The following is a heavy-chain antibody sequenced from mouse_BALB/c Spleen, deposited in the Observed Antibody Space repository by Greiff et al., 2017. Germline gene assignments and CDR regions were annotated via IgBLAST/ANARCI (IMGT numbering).Heavy chain of an antibody. D-gene: IGHD1-1*01. Sequence: EVKLMESGGGLVQPGGSLKLSCAASGFTFSSYGMSWVRQTPDKRLELVATINSNGGSTYYPDSVKGRFTISRDNAKNTLYLQMSSLKSEDTAMYYCARDDGSSYLAWFAYWGQGTLVTDSA. V-gene: IGHV5-6-3*01. CDR2: INSNGGST. J-gene: IGHJ3*01. CDR1: GFTFSSYG. CDR3: ARDDGSSYLAWFAY.